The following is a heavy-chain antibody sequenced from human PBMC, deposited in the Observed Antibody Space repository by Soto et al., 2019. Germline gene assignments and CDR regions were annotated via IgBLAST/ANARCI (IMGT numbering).Heavy chain of an antibody. D-gene: IGHD2-2*01. V-gene: IGHV4-34*01. CDR3: ARGRAGEFPADSYFGS. CDR2: FNHSGST. J-gene: IGHJ4*02. Sequence: PSETLSLTCAVYGGSFSGYYWSWIRQPPGKGLEWIGEFNHSGSTSYNPSLKSRVTISVDTSKSQLSLTLTSVTAADTAMYYCARGRAGEFPADSYFGSWGQGTLVTVPQ. CDR1: GGSFSGYY.